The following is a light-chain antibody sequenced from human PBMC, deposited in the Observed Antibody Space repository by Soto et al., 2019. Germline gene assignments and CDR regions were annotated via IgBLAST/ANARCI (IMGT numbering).Light chain of an antibody. J-gene: IGKJ4*01. CDR1: QSISSR. Sequence: DIQMTQSPSTLSASVGDRVTITCRASQSISSRLAWYQQKPGKAPKLLIYDASSLESGVSSRFSGSGSETEFTLTISSLQPDDFATYYCQQYNSYSTFGGGTKVDIK. CDR2: DAS. CDR3: QQYNSYST. V-gene: IGKV1-5*01.